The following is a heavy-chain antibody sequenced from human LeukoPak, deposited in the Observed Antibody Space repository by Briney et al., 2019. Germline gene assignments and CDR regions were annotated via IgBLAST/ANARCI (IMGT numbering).Heavy chain of an antibody. D-gene: IGHD1-26*01. CDR1: GYTFTSYG. J-gene: IGHJ4*02. CDR2: TSAYNGNT. Sequence: AASVNVSCMASGYTFTSYGISWVRQAPGQGLEGMGWTSAYNGNTNYAQKLQGRVTMTTDTSTSTAYMELRSLRSDDTAVYCCARDGTGGLWGQGTLVTVSS. CDR3: ARDGTGGL. V-gene: IGHV1-18*01.